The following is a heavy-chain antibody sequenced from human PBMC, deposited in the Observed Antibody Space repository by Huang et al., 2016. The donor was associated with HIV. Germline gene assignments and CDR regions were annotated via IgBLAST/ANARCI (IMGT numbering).Heavy chain of an antibody. Sequence: EVPLVQSGAAVKKPGESLKISCKGSGYSFTTYWSGWVRKMPGKGLEWRGNIYPGDSDTRYSPAFQGQVTISADKSINTAYRQGSSLKASDTAMYYCARGRTTGVFYAFDIWGQGTMVTVSS. J-gene: IGHJ3*02. V-gene: IGHV5-51*03. CDR2: IYPGDSDT. CDR1: GYSFTTYW. D-gene: IGHD1-1*01. CDR3: ARGRTTGVFYAFDI.